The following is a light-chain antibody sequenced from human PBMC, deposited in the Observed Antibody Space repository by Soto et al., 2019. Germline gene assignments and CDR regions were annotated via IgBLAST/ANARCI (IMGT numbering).Light chain of an antibody. CDR3: GTWDSSLSAVV. Sequence: QSVLTQPPSVSAAPGQTVTISCSGSSSNIGNNYVSWYQQLPGTAPKLLIYDNNKRPSGIPDRFSGSKSGTSATLGITGLQTGDGADYYCGTWDSSLSAVVFGGGTKVTVL. V-gene: IGLV1-51*01. J-gene: IGLJ2*01. CDR2: DNN. CDR1: SSNIGNNY.